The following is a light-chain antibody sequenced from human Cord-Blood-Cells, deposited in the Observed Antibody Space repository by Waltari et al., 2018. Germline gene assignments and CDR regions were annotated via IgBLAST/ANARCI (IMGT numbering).Light chain of an antibody. CDR1: SSDVGGYNY. Sequence: QSALTQPRSVSGSPGQSVTISCTGTSSDVGGYNYVSWYPQHPGQAPKLMIYDVSKRPSGVPDRFSGSKSGNTASLTISGLQAEDEADYYCCSYAGSYTWVFGGGTKLTVL. J-gene: IGLJ3*02. CDR3: CSYAGSYTWV. CDR2: DVS. V-gene: IGLV2-11*01.